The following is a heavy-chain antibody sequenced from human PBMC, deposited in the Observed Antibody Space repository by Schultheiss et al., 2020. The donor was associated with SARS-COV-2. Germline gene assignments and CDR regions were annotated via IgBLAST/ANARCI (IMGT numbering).Heavy chain of an antibody. V-gene: IGHV3-69-1*02. D-gene: IGHD3-10*01. Sequence: GGSLRLSCAASGFTVRTNSMRWVRQAPGKGLEWVSSISGSGGSTIYYADSVKGRFTISRDNAKNSLYLQMNSLRAEDTAVYYCARSDYDSGSYYWFDPWGQGTLVTVSS. CDR2: ISGSGGSTI. CDR1: GFTVRTNS. CDR3: ARSDYDSGSYYWFDP. J-gene: IGHJ5*02.